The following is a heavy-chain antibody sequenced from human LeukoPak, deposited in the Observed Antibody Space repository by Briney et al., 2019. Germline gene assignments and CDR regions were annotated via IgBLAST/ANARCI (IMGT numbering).Heavy chain of an antibody. D-gene: IGHD3-10*01. CDR3: AKERIGGSLNY. CDR1: GFSFQDYT. Sequence: GGALRLSCAASGFSFQDYTMHWVRQPPGKGLEWGSQISWSGGTTYYADSVKGRFTISRDNSRNSLYLQMNSLRTEDTALYYCAKERIGGSLNYWGQGTLLTVSS. V-gene: IGHV3-43*01. J-gene: IGHJ4*02. CDR2: ISWSGGTT.